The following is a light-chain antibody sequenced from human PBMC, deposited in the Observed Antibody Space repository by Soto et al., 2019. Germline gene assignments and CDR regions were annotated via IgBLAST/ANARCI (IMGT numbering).Light chain of an antibody. J-gene: IGKJ4*01. CDR1: QGISKY. Sequence: DIQMTQSPSSLSASVGDRVTIACRASQGISKYLAWYQQKPGKVPKLLIYAASTLQSGVPSRYSGSGSGTDFTLTISSLQPEDVATYYCQKYNSAPLTVGGVTKVEIK. CDR2: AAS. V-gene: IGKV1-27*01. CDR3: QKYNSAPLT.